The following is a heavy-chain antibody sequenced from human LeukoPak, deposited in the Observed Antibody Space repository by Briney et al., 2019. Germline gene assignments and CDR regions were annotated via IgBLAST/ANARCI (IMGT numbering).Heavy chain of an antibody. J-gene: IGHJ5*02. V-gene: IGHV1-24*01. CDR3: ATSVVGATSWFDP. D-gene: IGHD1-26*01. CDR1: GYTLTELS. Sequence: ASVKVSCKVSGYTLTELSMHWVRQAPGKGLEWMGGFDPEDGETIYTQKFQGRVTMTEDTSTDTAYMELSSLRSEDTAVYHCATSVVGATSWFDPWGQGTLVTVSS. CDR2: FDPEDGET.